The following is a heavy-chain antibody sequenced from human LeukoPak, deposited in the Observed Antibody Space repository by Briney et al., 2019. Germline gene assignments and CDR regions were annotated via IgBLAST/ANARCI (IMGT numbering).Heavy chain of an antibody. CDR2: IYYRGST. Sequence: SETLSLTCTVSGGSISSYYWSWIRQPPGKGLEWIGYIYYRGSTNYNPSLKSRVTISVDTSKNQFSLKLSSVTAADTAVYYCARNYYTSVTYDYWYFDLWGRGTLVTVSS. D-gene: IGHD3-10*01. V-gene: IGHV4-59*01. CDR3: ARNYYTSVTYDYWYFDL. CDR1: GGSISSYY. J-gene: IGHJ2*01.